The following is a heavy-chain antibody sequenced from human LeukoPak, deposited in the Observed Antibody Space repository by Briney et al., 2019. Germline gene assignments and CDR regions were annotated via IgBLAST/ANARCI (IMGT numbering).Heavy chain of an antibody. CDR1: GGTFSSYA. J-gene: IGHJ3*02. Sequence: GASVKVSCKASGGTFSSYAISWVRQAPGQGFQWMGLINPGGGNTNYAQNFQGRLTMTRDTSTTTVYMELSGLRSEDTAIYYCARIRDGYNDAYDIWGQGTVVTVPS. CDR3: ARIRDGYNDAYDI. D-gene: IGHD5-24*01. V-gene: IGHV1-46*01. CDR2: INPGGGNT.